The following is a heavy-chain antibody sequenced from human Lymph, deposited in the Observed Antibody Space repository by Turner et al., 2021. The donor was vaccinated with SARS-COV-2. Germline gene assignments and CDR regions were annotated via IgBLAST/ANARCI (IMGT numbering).Heavy chain of an antibody. V-gene: IGHV3-23*01. CDR3: AKGVRGAMIVVVIPYFDY. CDR2: ISGSGCDT. D-gene: IGHD3-22*01. CDR1: GFTFSSYA. Sequence: EVQLLESGGGLVQPGGSLRLSCAVSGFTFSSYAMGWVRQAPGKGLEWVSAISGSGCDTYYADSVKGRFTISRDNSKNTLYLQMNSLRAEDTAVYYCAKGVRGAMIVVVIPYFDYWGQGTLVTVSS. J-gene: IGHJ4*02.